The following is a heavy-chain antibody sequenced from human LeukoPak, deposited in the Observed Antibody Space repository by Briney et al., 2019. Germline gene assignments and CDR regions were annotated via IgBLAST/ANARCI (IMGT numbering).Heavy chain of an antibody. J-gene: IGHJ6*04. D-gene: IGHD3-16*01. Sequence: SETLSLTCTVSGGSISSGDYYWSWIRQPPGKGLEWIGYIYYSGSTNYNPSLKSRVTISVDTSKNQFSLKLSSVTAADTAVYYCARSLKGAGMDVWGKGTTVTVSS. CDR3: ARSLKGAGMDV. CDR2: IYYSGST. CDR1: GGSISSGDYY. V-gene: IGHV4-61*08.